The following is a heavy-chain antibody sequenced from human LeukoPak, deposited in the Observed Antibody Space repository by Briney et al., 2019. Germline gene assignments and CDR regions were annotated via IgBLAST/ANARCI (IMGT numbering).Heavy chain of an antibody. CDR3: AKLENSGSPPGFDY. CDR1: GFTFSNYG. D-gene: IGHD1-26*01. J-gene: IGHJ4*02. V-gene: IGHV3-30*18. Sequence: PGGSLRLSCAASGFTFSNYGIHWVRQAPGKGLEWVAVISYDGSNKYYTDSVKGRFTISRDNSKNTLYLQMSSLRAEDTAVYYCAKLENSGSPPGFDYWGQGTLVTVSS. CDR2: ISYDGSNK.